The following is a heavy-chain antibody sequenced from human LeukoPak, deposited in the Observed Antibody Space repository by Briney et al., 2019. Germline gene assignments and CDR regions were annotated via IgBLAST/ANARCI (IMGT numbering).Heavy chain of an antibody. D-gene: IGHD3-22*01. CDR2: INSDGSST. J-gene: IGHJ4*02. Sequence: GGSLRLSCAASGFTFSSYWMHWVRQAPGKGLVWVSRINSDGSSTSYADSVKGRFTISRDNAKNTLYLQMNSLRAEDTAVYYCAREGLIIGYYDSSGYHEFDYWGQVTLVTVSS. V-gene: IGHV3-74*01. CDR1: GFTFSSYW. CDR3: AREGLIIGYYDSSGYHEFDY.